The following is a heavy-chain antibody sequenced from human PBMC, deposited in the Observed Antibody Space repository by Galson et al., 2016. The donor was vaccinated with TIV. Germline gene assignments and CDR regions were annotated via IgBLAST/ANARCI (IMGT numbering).Heavy chain of an antibody. D-gene: IGHD3-16*01. J-gene: IGHJ2*01. CDR2: INPTSGGT. Sequence: SVKVSCKASGFNFSDYYFHWVRQAPGQGLEWMGWINPTSGGTKYAQKFQAWVTLTRDTSINTAHMEMSRLKSDDTAVYFCARDRSMIGDYYFGLWGRGTLVTVSS. V-gene: IGHV1-2*04. CDR3: ARDRSMIGDYYFGL. CDR1: GFNFSDYY.